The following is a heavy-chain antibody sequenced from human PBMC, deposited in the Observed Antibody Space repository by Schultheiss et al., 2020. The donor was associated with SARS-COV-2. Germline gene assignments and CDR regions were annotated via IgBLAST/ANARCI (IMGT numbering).Heavy chain of an antibody. CDR2: INWNGGST. J-gene: IGHJ5*02. Sequence: GESLKISCAASGFTFSSYAMSWVRQAPGKGLEWVSGINWNGGSTGYADSVKGRFTISRDNANNTLYLQMNSLRAEDTAVYYCAREGRAYNWFDPWGQGTLVTVSS. CDR1: GFTFSSYA. CDR3: AREGRAYNWFDP. V-gene: IGHV3-20*04.